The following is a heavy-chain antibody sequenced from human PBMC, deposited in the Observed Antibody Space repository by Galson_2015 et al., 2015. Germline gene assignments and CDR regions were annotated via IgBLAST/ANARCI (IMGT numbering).Heavy chain of an antibody. CDR2: INSDGSST. Sequence: SLRLSCAASEFTFSNYWMHWVRQAPGKGLVWVSRINSDGSSTSYADSVEGRFTISRDNAKNTLYLQMNSLRAEDTAVYYCTREKPYYDYVWVIYRFDAFEIWGQGAMVTVSS. V-gene: IGHV3-74*01. J-gene: IGHJ3*02. CDR3: TREKPYYDYVWVIYRFDAFEI. CDR1: EFTFSNYW. D-gene: IGHD3-16*02.